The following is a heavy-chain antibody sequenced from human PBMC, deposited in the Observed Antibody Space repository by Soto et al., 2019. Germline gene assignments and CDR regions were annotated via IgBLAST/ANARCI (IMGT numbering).Heavy chain of an antibody. J-gene: IGHJ6*02. Sequence: GVSVELCWKACGYAFAGCYRHWVRQAPGQGLEWMGWINPNSGGTNYAQKFQGRVTMTRDKSVNTAYLQWSSLKASDTAMYYCVGRLSGAKDGYNAFYYYGMDVWGQGTTVTLSS. V-gene: IGHV1-2*02. CDR2: INPNSGGT. CDR1: GYAFAGCY. CDR3: VGRLSGAKDGYNAFYYYGMDV. D-gene: IGHD5-12*01.